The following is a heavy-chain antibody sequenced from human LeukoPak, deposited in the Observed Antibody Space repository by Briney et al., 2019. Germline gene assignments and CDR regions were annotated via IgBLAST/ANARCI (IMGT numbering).Heavy chain of an antibody. CDR1: GYTFTSYH. CDR2: IKSTGDTT. V-gene: IGHV1-46*01. D-gene: IGHD2-2*01. Sequence: GASVQVSCKTSGYTFTSYHMHWVRQAPGQGLEWVAIIKSTGDTTVYAQKFQGRVTVTRDTPTSTVYMDLSSLSSEDTAVYYCVREDAHTYYFDFWGPGTLVAVSS. J-gene: IGHJ4*02. CDR3: VREDAHTYYFDF.